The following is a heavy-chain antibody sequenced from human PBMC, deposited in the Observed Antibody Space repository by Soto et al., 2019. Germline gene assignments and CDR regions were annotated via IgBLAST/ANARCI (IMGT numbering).Heavy chain of an antibody. Sequence: GGSLRLSCAASGFTFSGYEMNWVRQAPGKGLEWVSYISSGGSTMYYADSVKGRFTIYRDNAKNSLYPQMNSLRAEDTAVYYCVRSDCSSTSCTFDFWGQGA. D-gene: IGHD2-2*01. CDR2: ISSGGSTM. CDR3: VRSDCSSTSCTFDF. CDR1: GFTFSGYE. V-gene: IGHV3-48*03. J-gene: IGHJ4*02.